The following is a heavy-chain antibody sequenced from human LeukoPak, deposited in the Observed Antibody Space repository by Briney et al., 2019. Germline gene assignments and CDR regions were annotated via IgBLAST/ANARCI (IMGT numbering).Heavy chain of an antibody. CDR3: ASLRYCSSTSCQDP. D-gene: IGHD2-2*01. V-gene: IGHV3-11*01. CDR1: GGSISSYY. J-gene: IGHJ5*02. CDR2: ISSSGSTI. Sequence: LSLTCTVSGGSISSYYWSWIRQAPGKGLEWVSYISSSGSTIYYADSVKGRFTISRDNAKNSLYLQMNSLRAEDTAVYYCASLRYCSSTSCQDPWGQGTLVTVSS.